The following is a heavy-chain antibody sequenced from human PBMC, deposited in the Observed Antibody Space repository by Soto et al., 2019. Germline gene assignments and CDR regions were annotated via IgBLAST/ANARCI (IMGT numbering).Heavy chain of an antibody. V-gene: IGHV1-2*04. CDR2: INPNSGGT. J-gene: IGHJ6*02. Sequence: ASVKVSCKASGYTFTGYYMHWVRQAPGQGLEWMGWINPNSGGTNYAQKFQGWVTMTRDTSISTAYMELSRLRSDDTAVYYCARDTAMATGAPMLYYYYGMDVWGQGTTVTVSS. CDR1: GYTFTGYY. D-gene: IGHD5-18*01. CDR3: ARDTAMATGAPMLYYYYGMDV.